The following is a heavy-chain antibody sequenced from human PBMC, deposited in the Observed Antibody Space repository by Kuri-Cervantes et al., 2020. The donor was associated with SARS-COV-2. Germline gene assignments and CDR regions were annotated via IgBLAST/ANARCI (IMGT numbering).Heavy chain of an antibody. J-gene: IGHJ3*01. D-gene: IGHD4-11*01. CDR1: GFTFSSYA. Sequence: GGSLRLSCAASGFTFSSYAMHWVRQAPGKGLEWVSSISSSSSYIYYADSVKGRFTISRDNAKNSLYLQMNSLRAEDTAVYYCARDDEVTTHYGAAFDFWGQGTMVTVSS. CDR3: ARDDEVTTHYGAAFDF. CDR2: ISSSSSYI. V-gene: IGHV3-21*01.